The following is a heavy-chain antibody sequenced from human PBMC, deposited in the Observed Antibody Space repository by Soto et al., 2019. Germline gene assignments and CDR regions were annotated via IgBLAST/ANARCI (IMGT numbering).Heavy chain of an antibody. CDR2: ISSSGSTI. V-gene: IGHV3-11*01. Sequence: QVQLVESGGGLVKPGGSLRLSCAASGFTFSDYYMSWIRQAPGKGLEWVSYISSSGSTIYYADSVKGRCTISRDTANNSLYLQMSSLRAEDTAVYYCARDFGVWFGGAYYYYYGMDVWGKGTTVTVSS. CDR1: GFTFSDYY. CDR3: ARDFGVWFGGAYYYYYGMDV. D-gene: IGHD3-10*01. J-gene: IGHJ6*04.